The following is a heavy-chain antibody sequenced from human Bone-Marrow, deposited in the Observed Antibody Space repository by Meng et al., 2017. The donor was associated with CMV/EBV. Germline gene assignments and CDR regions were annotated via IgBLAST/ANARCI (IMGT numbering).Heavy chain of an antibody. J-gene: IGHJ6*02. Sequence: SVKVSCNASGHTFTSYYMHWVRQAPGQGLEWMGGIIPILGIANYAQKFQGRVTITADKSTSTAYMELSSLRSEDTAVYYCAGFHDYSKGYGMDVWGQGTTVTVSS. CDR3: AGFHDYSKGYGMDV. CDR2: IIPILGIA. CDR1: GHTFTSYY. V-gene: IGHV1-69*10. D-gene: IGHD4-11*01.